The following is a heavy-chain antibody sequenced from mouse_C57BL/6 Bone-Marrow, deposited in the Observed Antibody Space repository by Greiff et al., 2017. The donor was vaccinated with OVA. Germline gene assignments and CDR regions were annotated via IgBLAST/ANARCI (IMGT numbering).Heavy chain of an antibody. V-gene: IGHV7-3*01. CDR2: ISNKANGYTT. CDR3: ERYRCGSSYFDY. CDR1: GFTFTDYY. Sequence: EVNVVESGGGLVQPGGSLSLSCAASGFTFTDYYMSWVRQPPGKALEWLGFISNKANGYTTEYSASVKGPFTISRDNAQSILYLQLHALRAEDSANYYCERYRCGSSYFDYWGQGTTLTVSS. D-gene: IGHD1-1*01. J-gene: IGHJ2*01.